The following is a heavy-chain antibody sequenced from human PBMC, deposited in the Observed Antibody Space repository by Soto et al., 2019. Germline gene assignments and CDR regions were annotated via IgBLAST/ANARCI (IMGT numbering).Heavy chain of an antibody. V-gene: IGHV2-5*02. CDR2: IYWDGDK. D-gene: IGHD3-3*01. CDR1: GVSLSTSGAA. Sequence: QINLIESGPTLVKPTQPLTLTCTFSGVSLSTSGAAVGWDRQPPGRALEWLARIYWDGDKRYNAAPGHRLTITKDTSMTQVLLTLTNVDPAETATYYCGNRATMTIFGLIFDNGIWFDPWGQGTRVIVSS. J-gene: IGHJ5*02. CDR3: GNRATMTIFGLIFDNGIWFDP.